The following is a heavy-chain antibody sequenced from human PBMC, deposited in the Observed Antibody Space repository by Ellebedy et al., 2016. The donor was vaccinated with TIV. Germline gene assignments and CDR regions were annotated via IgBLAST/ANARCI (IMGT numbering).Heavy chain of an antibody. CDR3: AGGNPPIYSYYYAMDA. V-gene: IGHV4-59*01. D-gene: IGHD4-23*01. CDR2: IYNSGSP. CDR1: AASISNYS. Sequence: MPSETLSLTCTVSAASISNYSWSWLRQPPGKGLEWIGYIYNSGSPNYNPSLKSRVTISVDTSKNTFSLRLGSVTAAATAVYYSAGGNPPIYSYYYAMDAWGQGTTVTVSS. J-gene: IGHJ6*02.